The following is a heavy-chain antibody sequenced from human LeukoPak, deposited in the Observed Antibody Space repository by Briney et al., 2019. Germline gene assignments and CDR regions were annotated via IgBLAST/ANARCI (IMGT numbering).Heavy chain of an antibody. CDR3: ARSDYYGSGSSGKTFDY. J-gene: IGHJ4*02. CDR1: GFTFDDYA. CDR2: ISWNSGSI. Sequence: SLRLSCAASGFTFDDYAMHWVRQAPGKGLEWVSGISWNSGSIGYADSVKGRFTISRDNAKNSLYLQMNSLRAEDTALYYCARSDYYGSGSSGKTFDYWGQGTLVTVSS. D-gene: IGHD3-10*01. V-gene: IGHV3-9*01.